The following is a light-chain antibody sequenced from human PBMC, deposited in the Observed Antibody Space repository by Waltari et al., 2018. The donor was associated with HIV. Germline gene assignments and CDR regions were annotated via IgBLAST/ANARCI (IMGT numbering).Light chain of an antibody. CDR2: GAS. V-gene: IGKV3-15*01. J-gene: IGKJ1*01. Sequence: EIVMTQSPATLSVSPGERVTVSCRASQTINTKLAWYQHKPGQAPRLLIYGASTRDTGIPARISGGGSGTEFTLTISSLQSEDFAIYYCQQYSNWPRTFGQGTQVEIK. CDR3: QQYSNWPRT. CDR1: QTINTK.